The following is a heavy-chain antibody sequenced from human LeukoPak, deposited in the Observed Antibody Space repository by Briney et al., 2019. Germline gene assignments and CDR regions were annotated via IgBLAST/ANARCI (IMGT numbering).Heavy chain of an antibody. CDR2: LYSGGST. CDR1: GFTVSSSH. Sequence: GGSLRLSCVASGFTVSSSHMTWVRQAPGKGLEWVSVLYSGGSTYYADSVRGRFTISRDNSKNTLYLQMNSLRAEDTAVYYCARGGVTMIVPILWGQGTLVTVSS. CDR3: ARGGVTMIVPIL. D-gene: IGHD3-22*01. J-gene: IGHJ4*02. V-gene: IGHV3-53*01.